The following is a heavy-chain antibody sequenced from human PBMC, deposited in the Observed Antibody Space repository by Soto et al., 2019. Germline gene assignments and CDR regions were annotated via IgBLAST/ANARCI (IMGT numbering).Heavy chain of an antibody. CDR3: ARALHGGNYYFDY. D-gene: IGHD4-17*01. CDR2: IYSGGST. J-gene: IGHJ4*02. V-gene: IGHV3-66*01. Sequence: GGSLRLSCAVSGFTVSSNYMSWVRQAPGKGLEWVSVIYSGGSTHYADSVKGRFTISRDNSKNTLYLQMNSLRAEDTAVYYCARALHGGNYYFDYWGQGTLVTVSS. CDR1: GFTVSSNY.